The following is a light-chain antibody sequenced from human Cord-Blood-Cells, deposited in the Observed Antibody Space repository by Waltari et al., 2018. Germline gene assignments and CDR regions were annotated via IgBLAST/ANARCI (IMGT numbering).Light chain of an antibody. CDR1: QRVSSSY. J-gene: IGKJ4*02. CDR3: QQYDSSPLT. Sequence: DIVLRQSPGTLSVSTGASATLPCRASQRVSSSYLAWYQQKPGQAPRLLIYGASSRATGIPDRFSGSGSGTDFTLTISRLEPEDFAVYYCQQYDSSPLTFGGGTKVEIK. V-gene: IGKV3-20*01. CDR2: GAS.